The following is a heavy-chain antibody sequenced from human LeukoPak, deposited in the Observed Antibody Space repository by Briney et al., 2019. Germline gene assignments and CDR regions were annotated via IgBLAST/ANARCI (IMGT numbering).Heavy chain of an antibody. CDR2: IIPIFGTA. Sequence: GASVTVSCKASGGTFSSYAISWVRQAPGQGLEWMGGIIPIFGTANYAQKFQGRVTITADESTSTAYMELSSLRSEDTAVYYCARDYGGNSGSFDYWGQGTLVTVSS. CDR1: GGTFSSYA. D-gene: IGHD4-23*01. V-gene: IGHV1-69*13. J-gene: IGHJ4*02. CDR3: ARDYGGNSGSFDY.